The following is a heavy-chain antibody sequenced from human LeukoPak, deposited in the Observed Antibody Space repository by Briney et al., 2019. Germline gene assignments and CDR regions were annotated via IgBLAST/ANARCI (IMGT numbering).Heavy chain of an antibody. D-gene: IGHD6-6*01. V-gene: IGHV1-2*02. J-gene: IGHJ6*02. Sequence: ASVKVSCKASGYTFTGYYMRWVRQAPGQGLEWMGWINPNSGGTNYAQKFQGRVTMTRDTSISTAYMGLSRLRSDDTAVYYCARDAAARPSYYYGMDVWGQGTTVTVSS. CDR2: INPNSGGT. CDR3: ARDAAARPSYYYGMDV. CDR1: GYTFTGYY.